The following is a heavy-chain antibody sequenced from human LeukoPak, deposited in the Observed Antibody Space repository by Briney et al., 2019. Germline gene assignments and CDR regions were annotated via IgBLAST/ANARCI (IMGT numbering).Heavy chain of an antibody. Sequence: GGSLRLSCAASGFTFSSYGMHWVRQAPGKGLEWAAFIRYDGSNKYYADSVKGRFTISRDKSKNTLYLQMSSLRAEDTAVYYCARDIVVPAAIPDYWGQGTLVTVSS. V-gene: IGHV3-30*02. CDR1: GFTFSSYG. J-gene: IGHJ4*02. CDR3: ARDIVVPAAIPDY. CDR2: IRYDGSNK. D-gene: IGHD2-2*02.